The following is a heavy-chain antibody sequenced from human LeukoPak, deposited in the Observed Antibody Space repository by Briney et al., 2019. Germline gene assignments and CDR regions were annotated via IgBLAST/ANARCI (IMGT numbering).Heavy chain of an antibody. CDR2: IKQDGSEK. CDR3: AKLKGVDYDFWSGLIGY. Sequence: GGSLRLSCAASGFTFSSYWMSWVRQAPGKGLEWVANIKQDGSEKYYVDSVKGRFTISRDNAKNSLYLQMNSLRAEDTAVYYCAKLKGVDYDFWSGLIGYWGQGTLVTVSS. V-gene: IGHV3-7*05. J-gene: IGHJ4*02. CDR1: GFTFSSYW. D-gene: IGHD3-3*01.